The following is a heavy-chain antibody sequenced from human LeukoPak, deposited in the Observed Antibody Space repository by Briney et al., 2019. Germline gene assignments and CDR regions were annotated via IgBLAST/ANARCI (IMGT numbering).Heavy chain of an antibody. D-gene: IGHD6-13*01. CDR3: ARTPSIAAALGGFVY. Sequence: PSETLSLTCAVYGGSFSGYYWSWIRQPPGKGLEWNGEINHSGSTNYNPSLKSRVTISVDTSKNQFSLKLSSVTAADTAVYYCARTPSIAAALGGFVYWGQGTLVTVSS. J-gene: IGHJ4*02. V-gene: IGHV4-34*01. CDR2: INHSGST. CDR1: GGSFSGYY.